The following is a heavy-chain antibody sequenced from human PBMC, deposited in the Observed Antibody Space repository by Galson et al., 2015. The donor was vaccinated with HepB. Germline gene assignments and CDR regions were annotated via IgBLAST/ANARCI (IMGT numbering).Heavy chain of an antibody. CDR1: GFTFSSYA. J-gene: IGHJ5*02. CDR3: AKSPTVTTLRWLDP. Sequence: SLRLSCAASGFTFSSYAMTWVRQPPGRGLEWVSGIGKSGSTYYTDSVKGRFTISRDTSKNTLYLQMNRLRAEDTAVYYCAKSPTVTTLRWLDPWGQGTLVTVSS. CDR2: IGKSGST. D-gene: IGHD4-17*01. V-gene: IGHV3-23*01.